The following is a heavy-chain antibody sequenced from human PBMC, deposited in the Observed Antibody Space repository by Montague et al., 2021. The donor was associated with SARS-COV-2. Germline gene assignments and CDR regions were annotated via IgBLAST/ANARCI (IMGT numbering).Heavy chain of an antibody. Sequence: SLRLSCAASGFTFSSYEMNWVRQAPGKGLEWVSYISSSGSTIYYXXSLKGRFTISRDNAKNSLYLQMNSLRAEDTAGYYCARDCAYYDILTGYSPKGGFDYWGQGTLVTVSS. CDR2: ISSSGSTI. CDR3: ARDCAYYDILTGYSPKGGFDY. CDR1: GFTFSSYE. D-gene: IGHD3-9*01. V-gene: IGHV3-48*03. J-gene: IGHJ4*02.